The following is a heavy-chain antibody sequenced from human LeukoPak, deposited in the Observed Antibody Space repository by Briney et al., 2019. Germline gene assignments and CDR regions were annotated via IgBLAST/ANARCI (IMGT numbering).Heavy chain of an antibody. V-gene: IGHV3-48*03. CDR3: ARGDYVWGSHDY. Sequence: AGGSLRLSCATSGFTFSNFEMNWVRQAPGKGLEWVSYISSSGTTTHYADSVKGRFTILRDNARNSLYLQMNSLRAEDTAVYYCARGDYVWGSHDYWGQGTLVTVSS. CDR1: GFTFSNFE. J-gene: IGHJ4*02. D-gene: IGHD3-16*01. CDR2: ISSSGTTT.